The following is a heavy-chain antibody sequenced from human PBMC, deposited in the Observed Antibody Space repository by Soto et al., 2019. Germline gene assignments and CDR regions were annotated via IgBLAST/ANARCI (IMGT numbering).Heavy chain of an antibody. Sequence: GGSLRLSGAASGFTFSSYGMIWVRQAPGKGLEWVSDISGSGGRTYYEESVKGRFNISRDNSKKKLYMQMKSMRAEDTAVYYCEKDNPLAHWGQGTLVTVSS. CDR3: EKDNPLAH. CDR2: ISGSGGRT. CDR1: GFTFSSYG. J-gene: IGHJ4*02. V-gene: IGHV3-23*02.